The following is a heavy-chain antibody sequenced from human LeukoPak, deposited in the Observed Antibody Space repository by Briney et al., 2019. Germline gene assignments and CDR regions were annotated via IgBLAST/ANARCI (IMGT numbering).Heavy chain of an antibody. V-gene: IGHV3-23*01. CDR1: GFTFSSYA. J-gene: IGHJ4*02. Sequence: PGGSLRLSCAASGFTFSSYAMSWVRQAPGKGLEWVSAISGSGGSTYYADSVKGRFTISRDNAKNTLYLQMNSLRAEDTAVYYCAHFGLWFGEKDLDYWGQGTLVTVSS. CDR2: ISGSGGST. CDR3: AHFGLWFGEKDLDY. D-gene: IGHD3-10*01.